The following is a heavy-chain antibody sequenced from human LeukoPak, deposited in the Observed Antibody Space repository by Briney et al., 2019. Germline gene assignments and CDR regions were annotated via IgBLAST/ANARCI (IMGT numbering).Heavy chain of an antibody. CDR3: ARHPAAVMSWFDP. CDR1: GGSLSSGGYS. Sequence: SETLSLTCAVSGGSLSSGGYSWGWLRQPPGTGLEWIGYIYHSGSTYYNPSLKSRVTLSGDTSNNRFSVKLTYVTAADTAVYYCARHPAAVMSWFDPWGQGTLVTVSS. J-gene: IGHJ5*02. D-gene: IGHD6-13*01. V-gene: IGHV4-30-2*03. CDR2: IYHSGST.